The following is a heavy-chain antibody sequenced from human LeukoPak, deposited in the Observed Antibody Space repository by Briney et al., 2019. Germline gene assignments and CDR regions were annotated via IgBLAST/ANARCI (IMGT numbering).Heavy chain of an antibody. CDR3: ARWGIVVVVAATDARGFDP. J-gene: IGHJ5*02. CDR2: INPNSGGT. V-gene: IGHV1-2*02. CDR1: GDTFTGYY. D-gene: IGHD2-15*01. Sequence: ASVKVSCKHPGDTFTGYYTHGVRQAPGQGLESMGWINPNSGGTNYAPQFKGGVTMPRDTSISTAYMELSRLRPDDTAVYYCARWGIVVVVAATDARGFDPWGQGTLVTVSS.